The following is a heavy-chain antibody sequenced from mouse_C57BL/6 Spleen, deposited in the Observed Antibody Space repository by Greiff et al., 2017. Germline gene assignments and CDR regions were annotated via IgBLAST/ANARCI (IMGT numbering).Heavy chain of an antibody. V-gene: IGHV1-63*01. Sequence: VQLQQSGAELVRPGTSVKMSCKASGYTFTNYWIGWAKQRPGHGLEWIGDIYPGGGYTNYNEKFKGKATLTADKSSSTAYMQFSSLTSEDSAIYYCARWTAQSWFAYWGQGTLVTVSA. J-gene: IGHJ3*01. CDR3: ARWTAQSWFAY. CDR2: IYPGGGYT. D-gene: IGHD3-2*02. CDR1: GYTFTNYW.